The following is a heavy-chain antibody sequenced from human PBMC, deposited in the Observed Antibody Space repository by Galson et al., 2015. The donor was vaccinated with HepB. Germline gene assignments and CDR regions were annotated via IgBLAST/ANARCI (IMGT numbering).Heavy chain of an antibody. D-gene: IGHD5-18*01. CDR3: ARDLRRGYSYGQADY. V-gene: IGHV3-7*03. CDR2: IKQDGSEK. Sequence: SLRLSCAASGFTFSSYWMSWVRQAPGKGLEWVANIKQDGSEKYYVDSVKGRFTISRDNAKNSLYLQMNSLRAEDTAVYYCARDLRRGYSYGQADYWGQGTLVTVSS. J-gene: IGHJ4*02. CDR1: GFTFSSYW.